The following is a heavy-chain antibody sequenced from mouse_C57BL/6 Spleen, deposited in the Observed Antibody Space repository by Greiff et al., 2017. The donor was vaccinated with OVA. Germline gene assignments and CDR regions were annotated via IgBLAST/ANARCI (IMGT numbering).Heavy chain of an antibody. CDR3: ARPRYYDYDLDY. CDR2: ISSGSSTI. V-gene: IGHV5-17*01. J-gene: IGHJ4*01. Sequence: EVQRVESGGGLVKPGGSLKLSCAASGFTFSDYGMHWVRQAPEKGLEWVAYISSGSSTIYYADKVKGRFTISRDNSKNTLFLQMTSLRSEDTAMYYCARPRYYDYDLDYWGQGTSVTVSS. CDR1: GFTFSDYG. D-gene: IGHD2-4*01.